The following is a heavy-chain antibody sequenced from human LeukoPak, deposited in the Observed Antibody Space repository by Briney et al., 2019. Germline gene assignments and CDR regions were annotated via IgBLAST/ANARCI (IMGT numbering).Heavy chain of an antibody. CDR2: IIPILGIA. CDR1: GGTFSSYT. V-gene: IGHV1-69*04. CDR3: ARDAGGGSYCELFDY. Sequence: GASVKVSCKASGGTFSSYTITWVRQAPGQGLEWMGRIIPILGIANYAQKFQGRVTITADKSTSTAYMELSSLRSEDTAVYYCARDAGGGSYCELFDYWGQGTLVTVSS. J-gene: IGHJ4*02. D-gene: IGHD1-26*01.